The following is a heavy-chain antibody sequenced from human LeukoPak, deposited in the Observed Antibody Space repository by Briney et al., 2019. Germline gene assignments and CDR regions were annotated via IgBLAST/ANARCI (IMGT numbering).Heavy chain of an antibody. CDR1: GFNFNTYS. D-gene: IGHD3-3*01. J-gene: IGHJ4*02. CDR3: ARDRNTDFWSGYYTNYFDY. V-gene: IGHV3-7*01. CDR2: IKQDGSEK. Sequence: GGSLRLSCAASGFNFNTYSMNWVRQAPGKGLEWVANIKQDGSEKYYVDSVKGRFTISRDNAKNSLYLQMNSLRAEDTAVYYCARDRNTDFWSGYYTNYFDYWGQGTLVTVSS.